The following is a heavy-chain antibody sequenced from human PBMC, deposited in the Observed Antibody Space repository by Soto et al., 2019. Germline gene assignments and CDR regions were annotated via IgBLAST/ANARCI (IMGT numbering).Heavy chain of an antibody. CDR2: GYYRSKWYN. V-gene: IGHV6-1*01. CDR1: GDRFSGNSAT. J-gene: IGHJ6*02. Sequence: SQTLSLTCAISGDRFSGNSATWSWVRHSPSRGLEWLGRGYYRSKWYNDYAVSVKSRITINPDTSKNQLSLQLNSVSPQDTPVYYCARGTVGYRLGVWGQQTTVTVSS. CDR3: ARGTVGYRLGV.